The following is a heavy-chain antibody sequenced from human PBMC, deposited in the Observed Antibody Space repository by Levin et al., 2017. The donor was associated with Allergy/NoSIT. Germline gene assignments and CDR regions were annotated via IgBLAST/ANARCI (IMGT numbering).Heavy chain of an antibody. J-gene: IGHJ4*02. CDR1: GLTYTNYA. D-gene: IGHD3-10*01. CDR3: ARGASGPDY. V-gene: IGHV3-23*01. CDR2: ISTTGDGT. Sequence: GESLKISCAASGLTYTNYALSWVRQAPGKGLEWVSSISTTGDGTFYADSVKGRFTISRDNSKNTLYLQLNTLRDDGTAVYFCARGASGPDYWGQGILVTVSS.